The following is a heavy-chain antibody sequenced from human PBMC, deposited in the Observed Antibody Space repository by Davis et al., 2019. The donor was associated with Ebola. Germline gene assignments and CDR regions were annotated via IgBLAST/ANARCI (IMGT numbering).Heavy chain of an antibody. CDR3: ARDWTNYYGSGSIGDGMDV. D-gene: IGHD3-10*01. J-gene: IGHJ6*02. CDR1: AYTFTSYG. CDR2: ISAYNGNT. V-gene: IGHV1-18*01. Sequence: ASVQVSCKASAYTFTSYGISWVRQAPGQGLEWMGWISAYNGNTNYAQKLQGRVTMTTDTSTRTAYMELRSLRSDDTAVYYCARDWTNYYGSGSIGDGMDVWGQGTTVTVSS.